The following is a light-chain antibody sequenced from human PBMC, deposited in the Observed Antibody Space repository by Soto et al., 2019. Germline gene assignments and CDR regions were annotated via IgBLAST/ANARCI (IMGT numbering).Light chain of an antibody. CDR2: EVT. Sequence: QSALTQPASVSGSPGQSITISCTGTSSDVGGYNYVSWYQQHPGKAPKLMIYEVTNRPSGVSTRFSGSKSGNTGSLTISGLQAEDEADYYCSSYTGSNSWVFGGGTKVTVL. CDR3: SSYTGSNSWV. J-gene: IGLJ3*02. CDR1: SSDVGGYNY. V-gene: IGLV2-14*01.